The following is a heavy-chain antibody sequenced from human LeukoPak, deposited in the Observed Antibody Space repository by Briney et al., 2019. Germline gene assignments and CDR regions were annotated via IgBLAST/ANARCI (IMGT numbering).Heavy chain of an antibody. CDR2: ISYDGSNK. D-gene: IGHD3-9*01. Sequence: GGSLRLSCAASGFTFSSYAMHWVRQAPGKGLEWVAVISYDGSNKYYADSVKGRFTISRDNSKNTLYLQMNSLRAEDTAVYYCAKDSGVQRVLRYFDWLFPRDYWGQGTLVTVSS. V-gene: IGHV3-30-3*01. CDR3: AKDSGVQRVLRYFDWLFPRDY. CDR1: GFTFSSYA. J-gene: IGHJ4*02.